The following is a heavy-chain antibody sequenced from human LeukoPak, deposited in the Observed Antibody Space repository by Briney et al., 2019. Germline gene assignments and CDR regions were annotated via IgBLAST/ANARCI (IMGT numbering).Heavy chain of an antibody. Sequence: SETLSLTCTVSGGSISSSSYYWGWIRQPPGKGLEWIGSISHSGSTYYNPSLKSRVTISVDTSKNQFSLKVSSVTVADTALYYCARVYYHGTGSNYFDYWGQGTLVTVSS. CDR3: ARVYYHGTGSNYFDY. CDR1: GGSISSSSYY. D-gene: IGHD3-10*01. CDR2: ISHSGST. V-gene: IGHV4-39*07. J-gene: IGHJ4*02.